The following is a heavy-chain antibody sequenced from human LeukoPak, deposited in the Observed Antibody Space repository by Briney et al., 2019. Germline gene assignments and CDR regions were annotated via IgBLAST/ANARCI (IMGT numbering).Heavy chain of an antibody. J-gene: IGHJ4*02. V-gene: IGHV3-21*01. CDR2: ISSSSSYI. D-gene: IGHD3-9*01. CDR3: ARAPWDDILTGFDY. CDR1: GFTFSSYR. Sequence: GGSLRLSCAASGFTFSSYRMNWVRQAPGKGLEWVSSISSSSSYIYYADSVKGRFTISRDNAKNSLYLQMNSLRAEDTAVYYCARAPWDDILTGFDYWGQGTLVTVSS.